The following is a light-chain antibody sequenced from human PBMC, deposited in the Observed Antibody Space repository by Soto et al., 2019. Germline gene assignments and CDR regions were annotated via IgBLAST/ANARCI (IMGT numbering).Light chain of an antibody. V-gene: IGLV1-40*01. CDR2: GNS. Sequence: QSVLTQPPSVSGAPGQRVTISCTGSSSNIGAGYDVHWYQQLPGTAPKLLIHGNSNRPSGVPDRFSGSKSGTSASLAITGVQAEDEPDYYCQSYDTSLSGYVFGTGTKVTVL. CDR1: SSNIGAGYD. CDR3: QSYDTSLSGYV. J-gene: IGLJ1*01.